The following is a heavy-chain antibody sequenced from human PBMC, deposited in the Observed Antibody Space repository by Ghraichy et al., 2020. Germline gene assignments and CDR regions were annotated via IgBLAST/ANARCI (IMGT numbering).Heavy chain of an antibody. CDR3: ARGLSSSWYGNAFDI. J-gene: IGHJ3*02. Sequence: SETLSLTCTVSGGSIISYYWNWIRQPAGKGLEWIGRIYSSGSTNYNPSLKSRVTMSVDTSKNQFSLKLNSVTAADTAVYYCARGLSSSWYGNAFDIWGQGTMVTVSS. V-gene: IGHV4-4*07. D-gene: IGHD6-13*01. CDR2: IYSSGST. CDR1: GGSIISYY.